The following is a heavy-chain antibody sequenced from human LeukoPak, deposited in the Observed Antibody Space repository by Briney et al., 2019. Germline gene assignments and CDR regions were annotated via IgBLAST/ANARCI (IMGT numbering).Heavy chain of an antibody. CDR1: GGSFSGYY. CDR2: INHSGST. J-gene: IGHJ4*02. Sequence: PSETLSLTCAVYGGSFSGYYWSWIRQPPGKGLEWIGEINHSGSTNYNPSLKSRVTISVDTSKNQFSLKLSSVTAADTALYYCAKGWQEGYFDYWGQGTLVTVSS. V-gene: IGHV4-34*01. CDR3: AKGWQEGYFDY.